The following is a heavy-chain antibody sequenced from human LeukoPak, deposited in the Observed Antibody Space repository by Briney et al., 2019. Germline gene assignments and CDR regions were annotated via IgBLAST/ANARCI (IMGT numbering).Heavy chain of an antibody. D-gene: IGHD2-15*01. Sequence: SETLSLTCTVSGGSINNDYWSWIRQPPGKGLEWIGNIYYSGSTNYNPSLKSRVTISVDTSKNQFSLKLSSVTAADTAIYYCARGRGGFYYFDYWGLGTMVTVSS. CDR1: GGSINNDY. J-gene: IGHJ4*02. V-gene: IGHV4-59*01. CDR3: ARGRGGFYYFDY. CDR2: IYYSGST.